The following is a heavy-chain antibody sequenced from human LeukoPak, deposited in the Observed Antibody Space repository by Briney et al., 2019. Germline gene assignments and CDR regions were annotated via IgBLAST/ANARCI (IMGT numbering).Heavy chain of an antibody. Sequence: GGSLRLSCAASGFIFSNYGIHWVRQAPGKGLEWVAVIWADGSNKYYADSVKGRFTISRDNSKNTLFLQMNSLRPEDTAAYYCARASGPFDFWGQGILVTVSS. CDR1: GFIFSNYG. CDR3: ARASGPFDF. J-gene: IGHJ4*02. V-gene: IGHV3-33*01. CDR2: IWADGSNK. D-gene: IGHD3-10*01.